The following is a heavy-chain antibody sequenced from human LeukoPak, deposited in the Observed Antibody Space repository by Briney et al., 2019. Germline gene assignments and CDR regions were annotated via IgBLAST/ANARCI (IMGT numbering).Heavy chain of an antibody. CDR1: GFTFDDYA. D-gene: IGHD2-15*01. Sequence: TGGSLRLSCAASGFTFDDYAMHWVRQAPGKGLEWVSGISWNSGYIGYADSVKGRFTISSDNAKNSLYLQMNSLRAEDTALYYCAKDARINYYYGMDVWGQGTTVTVSS. J-gene: IGHJ6*02. CDR2: ISWNSGYI. CDR3: AKDARINYYYGMDV. V-gene: IGHV3-9*01.